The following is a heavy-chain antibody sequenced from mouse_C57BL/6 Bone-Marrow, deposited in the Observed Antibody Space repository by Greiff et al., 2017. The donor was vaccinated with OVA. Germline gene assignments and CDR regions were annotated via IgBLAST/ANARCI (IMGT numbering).Heavy chain of an antibody. CDR1: GFTFSDAW. V-gene: IGHV6-6*01. CDR3: TRGQLRHFDY. J-gene: IGHJ2*01. Sequence: EVQLVESGGGLVQPGGSMKLSCAASGFTFSDAWMDWVRQSPEKGLEWVAEIRNKANNHATYYAESVKGRFTISRDDSKSSVYLQMNSLRAEDTGIYYCTRGQLRHFDYWGQGTTLTVSS. CDR2: IRNKANNHAT. D-gene: IGHD3-2*02.